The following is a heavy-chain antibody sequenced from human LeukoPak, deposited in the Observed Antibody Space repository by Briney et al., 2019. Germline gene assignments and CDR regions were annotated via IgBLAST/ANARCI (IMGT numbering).Heavy chain of an antibody. Sequence: GGSLRLSCAASGFTVSSYWMSWVRQAPGEGLEWVACIHQNGGTEYYVDSVKGRFAMSRDNTKNSLYLQMSSLTIEDTAVYYCARDLSSRDAYWGQGTLVTVSS. D-gene: IGHD6-13*01. CDR2: IHQNGGTE. J-gene: IGHJ4*02. V-gene: IGHV3-7*03. CDR3: ARDLSSRDAY. CDR1: GFTVSSYW.